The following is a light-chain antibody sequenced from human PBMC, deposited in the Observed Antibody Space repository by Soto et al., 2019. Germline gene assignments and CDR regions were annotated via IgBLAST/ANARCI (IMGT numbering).Light chain of an antibody. CDR3: QQYTNLPYT. V-gene: IGKV3-15*01. J-gene: IGKJ2*01. Sequence: EIVMTQSPATLSVSPGERASLSCRASQSVSSNLAWYQQKPVQAPRLLMYGASTRATGIPARFRGSGSGTEFTLTFSSLQSEDFAVYYCQQYTNLPYTVGQGTKLEIK. CDR1: QSVSSN. CDR2: GAS.